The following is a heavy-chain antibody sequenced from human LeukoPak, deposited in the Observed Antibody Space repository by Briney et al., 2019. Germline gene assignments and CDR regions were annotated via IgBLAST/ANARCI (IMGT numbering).Heavy chain of an antibody. CDR3: ARHRIEQGTWYLWFDP. D-gene: IGHD6-13*01. J-gene: IGHJ5*02. V-gene: IGHV1-46*01. CDR1: GFTFTSYY. CDR2: INPSGGST. Sequence: ASVKVSCMASGFTFTSYYMHWVRQAPGQGLEWMGIINPSGGSTSYAQKFQGRVTMTRDTSTSTVYMELSSLRSEDTAVYHCARHRIEQGTWYLWFDPWGQGTLVTVSS.